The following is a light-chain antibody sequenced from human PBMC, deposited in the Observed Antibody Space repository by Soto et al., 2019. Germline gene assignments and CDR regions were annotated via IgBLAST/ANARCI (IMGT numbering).Light chain of an antibody. J-gene: IGKJ1*01. Sequence: EIVLTQSPGTLSLSPGERATLSCRASQSVGDNSLTWYQQKPGQAPRLLFYGAPNRATGIPDRFSGSGSGTDFTLTISRLEPEDVAVYYCQQYYSATRMFGQGTKVEIK. CDR2: GAP. CDR3: QQYYSATRM. CDR1: QSVGDNS. V-gene: IGKV3-20*01.